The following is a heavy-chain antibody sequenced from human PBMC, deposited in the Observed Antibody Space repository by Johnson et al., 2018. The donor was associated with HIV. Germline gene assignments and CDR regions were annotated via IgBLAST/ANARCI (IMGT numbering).Heavy chain of an antibody. CDR2: IHWSGGGT. J-gene: IGHJ3*02. CDR1: GFIFEHYA. CDR3: AREWGSRDILTALRGAFDI. V-gene: IGHV3-20*04. Sequence: EVQLVESGGGLVQPGRSRRVSCAASGFIFEHYAMHWVRQAPGKGLEWVSGIHWSGGGTSYADSVKGRFTVSSDNSKNTLCLQMNILRAEDTAVYYCAREWGSRDILTALRGAFDIWGQGTMVTVSS. D-gene: IGHD3-9*01.